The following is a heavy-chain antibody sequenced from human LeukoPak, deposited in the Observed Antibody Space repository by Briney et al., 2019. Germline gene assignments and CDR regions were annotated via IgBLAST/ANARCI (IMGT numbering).Heavy chain of an antibody. Sequence: PGGSLRLSCAASGFTFSSYAMSWVRQAPGKGLEWVSAISGSGGSTYYADSVKGRFTISRDNSKNTLYLQMNSLRAEDTAVYYCAKSPHSGSLNYYYYMDVWGKGTTVTVSS. CDR2: ISGSGGST. J-gene: IGHJ6*03. CDR1: GFTFSSYA. CDR3: AKSPHSGSLNYYYYMDV. V-gene: IGHV3-23*01. D-gene: IGHD5-12*01.